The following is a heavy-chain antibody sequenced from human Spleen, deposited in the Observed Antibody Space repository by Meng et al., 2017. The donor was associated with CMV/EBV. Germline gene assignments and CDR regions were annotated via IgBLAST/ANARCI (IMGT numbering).Heavy chain of an antibody. CDR2: IYYSGST. V-gene: IGHV4-30-4*08. D-gene: IGHD2-21*01. CDR1: GDYY. Sequence: GDYYWGWIRQPPGKSLEWIGYIYYSGSTYYNPSLKSRVTISVDTSKNQFSLKLSSVTAADTAVYYCARDGKSPYCGGDCYSAGQFDPWGQGTLVTVSS. CDR3: ARDGKSPYCGGDCYSAGQFDP. J-gene: IGHJ5*02.